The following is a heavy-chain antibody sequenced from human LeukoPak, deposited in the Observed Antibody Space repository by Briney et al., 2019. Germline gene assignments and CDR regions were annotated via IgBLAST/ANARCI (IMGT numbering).Heavy chain of an antibody. D-gene: IGHD3-10*01. Sequence: SETLSLTCTVSGGSISSGGYYWSWIRQHPGKGLEWIGYIYYSGSTYYNPSLKSRVTISVDTSKNQFSLKLSSVTAADTAVYYCARNEGGLWFGELLIVGAFDIWGQGTMVTVSS. CDR2: IYYSGST. CDR1: GGSISSGGYY. V-gene: IGHV4-31*03. J-gene: IGHJ3*02. CDR3: ARNEGGLWFGELLIVGAFDI.